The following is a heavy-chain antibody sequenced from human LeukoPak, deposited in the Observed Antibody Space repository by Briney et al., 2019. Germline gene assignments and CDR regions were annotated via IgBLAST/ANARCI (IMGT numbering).Heavy chain of an antibody. CDR1: GVTFSGSA. D-gene: IGHD3-22*01. CDR3: TTTYYERGYYFDY. Sequence: GGSLRLSCTACGVTFSGSAMHWVRQASGKGLEWVGRIRSKANSYATAYAASVKGRFTISRDDSKNTAYLQMNSLKTEDTAVYYCTTTYYERGYYFDYWGQGTLVTVSS. CDR2: IRSKANSYAT. V-gene: IGHV3-73*01. J-gene: IGHJ4*02.